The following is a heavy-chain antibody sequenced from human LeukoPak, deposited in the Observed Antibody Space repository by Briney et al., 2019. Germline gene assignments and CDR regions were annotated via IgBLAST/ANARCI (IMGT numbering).Heavy chain of an antibody. J-gene: IGHJ5*02. CDR2: TYYRSKWYN. CDR1: GDSVSSNSAA. V-gene: IGHV6-1*01. D-gene: IGHD6-13*01. CDR3: AKTYSSSWYSIPRRWSDP. Sequence: SQTLSLTCAISGDSVSSNSAAWNRIRQSPSRGLEWLGRTYYRSKWYNDYAVSVKSRITINPDTSKNQFSLQLNSVTPEDTAVYYCAKTYSSSWYSIPRRWSDPWGQGTLVTVSS.